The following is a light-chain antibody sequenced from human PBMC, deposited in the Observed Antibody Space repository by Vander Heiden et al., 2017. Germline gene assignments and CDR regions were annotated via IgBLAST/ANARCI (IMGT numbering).Light chain of an antibody. V-gene: IGKV3-15*01. Sequence: EIVMTQSPATLSVSPGERATLSCRASQSVASNVAWYQQKPGQAPRLLIYGASTRATGIPARFSGSGYGTEFTLTISSRQSEDFAVYYCQRHKNWPPWTFGQGTKVEIK. J-gene: IGKJ1*01. CDR2: GAS. CDR3: QRHKNWPPWT. CDR1: QSVASN.